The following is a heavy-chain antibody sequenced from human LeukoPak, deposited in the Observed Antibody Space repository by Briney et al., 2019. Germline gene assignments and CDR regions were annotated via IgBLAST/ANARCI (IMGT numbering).Heavy chain of an antibody. Sequence: QSGGSLRLSCAASGFTFSSYGMHWVRQAPGKGLEWVAVIWYDGSNKYYADSVKGRFTISRDNSKNTLYLQMNSLRAEDTAVYYCARASYDGGNSFHDYWGQGTLVTVSS. D-gene: IGHD4-23*01. CDR3: ARASYDGGNSFHDY. CDR2: IWYDGSNK. CDR1: GFTFSSYG. J-gene: IGHJ4*02. V-gene: IGHV3-33*01.